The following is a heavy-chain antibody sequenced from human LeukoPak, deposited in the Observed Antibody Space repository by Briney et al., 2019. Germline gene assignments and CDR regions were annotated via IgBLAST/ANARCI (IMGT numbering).Heavy chain of an antibody. D-gene: IGHD3-10*01. CDR3: ARHVSGFGELLLAETQDY. V-gene: IGHV4-39*01. Sequence: SETLSPTCTVSGGSISSSSYYWGWIRQPPGKGLEWIGSIYYSGSTYYNPSLKSRVTISVDTSKNQFSLKLSSVTAADTAVYYCARHVSGFGELLLAETQDYWGQGTLVTVSS. CDR2: IYYSGST. J-gene: IGHJ4*02. CDR1: GGSISSSSYY.